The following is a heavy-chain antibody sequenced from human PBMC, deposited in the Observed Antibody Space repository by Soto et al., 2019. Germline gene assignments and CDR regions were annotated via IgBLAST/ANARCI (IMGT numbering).Heavy chain of an antibody. CDR3: AKSPNFYCSSPNCYKYYFDY. J-gene: IGHJ4*02. V-gene: IGHV3-30*18. CDR2: ISYNGSDK. CDR1: GFTFNTYG. D-gene: IGHD2-2*02. Sequence: GGSLRLSCAASGFTFNTYGMHWVRQAPGKGLEWVAVISYNGSDKFYADSVKGRFTISRDNSKNTLYLQMSSLRPEDTAIYYCAKSPNFYCSSPNCYKYYFDYWGQGTLVTVSS.